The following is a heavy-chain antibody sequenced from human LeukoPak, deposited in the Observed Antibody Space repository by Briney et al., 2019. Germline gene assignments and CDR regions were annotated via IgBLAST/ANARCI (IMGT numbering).Heavy chain of an antibody. Sequence: PGRSLRLSCAASGFTFSSYAMHWVRQAPGKGLEWVAVISYDGSNKYYADSVKGRFTISRDNSKNTLYLQMNSLRAEDTAVYYCARLSTVATNFDYWGQGTLVTVSS. CDR1: GFTFSSYA. CDR3: ARLSTVATNFDY. J-gene: IGHJ4*02. D-gene: IGHD4-23*01. CDR2: ISYDGSNK. V-gene: IGHV3-30-3*01.